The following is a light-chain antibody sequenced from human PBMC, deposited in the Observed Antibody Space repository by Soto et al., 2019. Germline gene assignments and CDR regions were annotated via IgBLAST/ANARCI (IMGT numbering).Light chain of an antibody. CDR3: QQSYTTPWT. CDR2: AAS. V-gene: IGKV1-39*01. Sequence: DIQMTQSPSSLSASVGDRVTITCRASQSISSYLNWYHQKPGKAPKLLIYAASSLQSGVPSRFSGSGSGTDFTLTISSLQPGDFATYYCQQSYTTPWTFGQGTTVEIK. J-gene: IGKJ1*01. CDR1: QSISSY.